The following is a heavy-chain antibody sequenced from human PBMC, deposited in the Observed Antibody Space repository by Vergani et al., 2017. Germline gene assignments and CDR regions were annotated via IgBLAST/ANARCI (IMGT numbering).Heavy chain of an antibody. J-gene: IGHJ4*02. CDR3: VKDDPSLDH. CDR1: GFTVSANY. Sequence: EVQLVQSGGGLVQPGGSLTLSCAASGFTVSANYVGWVRQAPGKGLKWVAILYNSGNTFYADSVRGRFTISRDNSKNTVYLQMSSLRIEDSAVYYCVKDDPSLDHWGQGTLVTVSS. CDR2: LYNSGNT. V-gene: IGHV3-66*03.